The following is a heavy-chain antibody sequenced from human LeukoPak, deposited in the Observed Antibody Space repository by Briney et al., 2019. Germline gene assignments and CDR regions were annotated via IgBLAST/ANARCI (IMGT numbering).Heavy chain of an antibody. CDR3: AKDLIWFGEPEYFDY. J-gene: IGHJ4*02. Sequence: GRSLRLSCAASGFTFSSYGMHWVRQAPGKGLEWVAVISYDGSNKYYTDSVKGRFTISRDNSKNTLYLQMNSLRAEDTAVYYCAKDLIWFGEPEYFDYWGQGTLVTVSS. CDR2: ISYDGSNK. V-gene: IGHV3-30*18. CDR1: GFTFSSYG. D-gene: IGHD3-10*01.